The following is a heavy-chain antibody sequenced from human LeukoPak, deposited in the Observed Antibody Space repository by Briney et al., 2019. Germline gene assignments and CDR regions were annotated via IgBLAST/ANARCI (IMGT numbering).Heavy chain of an antibody. CDR2: IYHSGST. V-gene: IGHV4-30-2*01. Sequence: SQTLSLTCAVSGGSISSGGYSWSWIRQPPGKGLEWIGYIYHSGSTYYNPSLKSRVTVSVDRSKNQFSLKLSSVTAADTAVYYCARVRGDGSGSYLFDYWGQGTLVTVSS. J-gene: IGHJ4*02. CDR1: GGSISSGGYS. D-gene: IGHD3-10*01. CDR3: ARVRGDGSGSYLFDY.